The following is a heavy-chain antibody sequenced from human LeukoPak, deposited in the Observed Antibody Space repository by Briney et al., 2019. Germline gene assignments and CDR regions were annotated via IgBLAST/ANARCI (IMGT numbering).Heavy chain of an antibody. CDR3: ARHEAAYCGGDCYLRAFDI. CDR2: LYYRRST. Sequence: ADTLSLTCTVSGRSISSSSYYWGWIRQPPGKGLEWIGTLYYRRSTYYKPSHKSRVTISVDTSKKQFSLKMSSVTAADTAVYYCARHEAAYCGGDCYLRAFDIWGQGTMVTVSS. CDR1: GRSISSSSYY. D-gene: IGHD2-21*02. V-gene: IGHV4-39*01. J-gene: IGHJ3*02.